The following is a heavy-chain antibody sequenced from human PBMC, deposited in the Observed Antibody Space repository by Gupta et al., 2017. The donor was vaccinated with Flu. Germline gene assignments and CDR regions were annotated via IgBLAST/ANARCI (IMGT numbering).Heavy chain of an antibody. CDR3: AREKFCHTTSCYRYFDP. D-gene: IGHD2-2*02. V-gene: IGHV1-2*06. CDR1: GYTFPAYS. Sequence: VQPVQSGAEVKKPGASVQVSCKASGYTFPAYSIHWVRPAPGQGLEWMGRINPHSGSRNYQQKFQGRVTITEDSSLSTAYMELSRLRSDDTAVYYCAREKFCHTTSCYRYFDPWGQGTLVAVSS. CDR2: INPHSGSR. J-gene: IGHJ5*02.